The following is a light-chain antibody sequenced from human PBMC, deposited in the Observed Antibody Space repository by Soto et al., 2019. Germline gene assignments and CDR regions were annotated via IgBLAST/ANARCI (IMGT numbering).Light chain of an antibody. J-gene: IGLJ1*01. CDR1: SSNIGSNY. Sequence: QAVVTQPPSASGTPGQRVTISCSGSSSNIGSNYVYWYQQLPGTAPKLLIYRNNQRPSGVPDRFSGSKSGTSASLAISGLRSEDEADYDCAAWDYSLSAFYVCGTGTKLTVL. V-gene: IGLV1-47*01. CDR3: AAWDYSLSAFYV. CDR2: RNN.